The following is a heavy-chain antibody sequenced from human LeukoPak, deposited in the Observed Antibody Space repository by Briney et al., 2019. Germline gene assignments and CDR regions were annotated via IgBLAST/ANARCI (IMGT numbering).Heavy chain of an antibody. CDR2: VTPTSGKT. CDR3: ARGEVQCMDY. V-gene: IGHV1-8*03. J-gene: IGHJ4*02. CDR1: GYTFIIYD. D-gene: IGHD2-8*01. Sequence: ASVKVSCKASGYTFIIYDINWVRQAPGQGPEWMGWVTPTSGKTGYAQKFQGRVTISRDTSIGTTYLELSSLKSEDTAVYYCARGEVQCMDYWGQGTLVTVSS.